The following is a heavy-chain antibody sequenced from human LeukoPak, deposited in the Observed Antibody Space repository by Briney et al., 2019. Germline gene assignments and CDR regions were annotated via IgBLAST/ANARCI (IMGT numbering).Heavy chain of an antibody. J-gene: IGHJ4*02. CDR1: AFTFSSYG. Sequence: QPGGSPRLSCAASAFTFSSYGMNWVRQAPGKGLEWVSYISRSGSGIFYTDSVKGRFSISRDNAKNSLYMQMNSLRAEDTAVYYCVREGGIDPDYWGQGTLVTVSS. V-gene: IGHV3-48*03. CDR3: VREGGIDPDY. CDR2: ISRSGSGI. D-gene: IGHD1-26*01.